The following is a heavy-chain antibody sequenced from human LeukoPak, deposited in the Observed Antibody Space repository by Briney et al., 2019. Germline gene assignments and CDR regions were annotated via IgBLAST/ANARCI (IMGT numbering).Heavy chain of an antibody. J-gene: IGHJ1*01. CDR1: GFTFNSYA. CDR3: AKDEDARPMYFQD. D-gene: IGHD3-10*02. CDR2: ISGSGGSI. Sequence: GGSLRLSCAASGFTFNSYAMSWVSQAPGKWLEWVSAISGSGGSIYYADSVKGRFTVSRDNSKNTLYLQMNTLRAEDTAVYYCAKDEDARPMYFQDWGQGTLVTVSS. V-gene: IGHV3-23*01.